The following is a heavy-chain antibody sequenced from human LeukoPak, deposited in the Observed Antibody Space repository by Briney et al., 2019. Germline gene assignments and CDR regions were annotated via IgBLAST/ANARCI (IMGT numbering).Heavy chain of an antibody. Sequence: SETLSLTCTVSLDSTTSNFWSWVRQSPGKGLEWIGEIHRSGSPNYNPSLQSRVTISIDRSRNQIALELSSVTAADTAVYYCAREILGGFDPGAYWGQGTLVTVSS. J-gene: IGHJ4*02. CDR1: LDSTTSNF. CDR3: AREILGGFDPGAY. V-gene: IGHV4-4*02. D-gene: IGHD3-9*01. CDR2: IHRSGSP.